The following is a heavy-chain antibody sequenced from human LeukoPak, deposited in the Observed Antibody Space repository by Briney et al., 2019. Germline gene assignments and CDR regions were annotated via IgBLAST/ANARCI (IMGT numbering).Heavy chain of an antibody. J-gene: IGHJ5*02. CDR2: IDHSGST. CDR3: PRISSSWYNPTSLYWFDP. Sequence: SETRCLTSAIHCGSLSGYYWCWIPHPPGMGLESVREIDHSGSTNHNPSLKIRVTISVDTTTNQFSLKPRSLTAAATTCYNCPRISSSWYNPTSLYWFDPWGQGTRVTVSS. D-gene: IGHD6-13*01. CDR1: CGSLSGYY. V-gene: IGHV4-34*01.